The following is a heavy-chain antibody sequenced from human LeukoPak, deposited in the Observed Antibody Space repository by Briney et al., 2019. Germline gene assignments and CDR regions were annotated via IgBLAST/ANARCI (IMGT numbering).Heavy chain of an antibody. Sequence: SETLSLTCAVYGESFSGYYWSWIRQPPGKGLEWIGEINHSGSTNYNPSLKSRVTISVDTSKNQFSLKLNSVTAADTAVYYCARRHMVRGIDYWGQGTLVTVSS. CDR2: INHSGST. CDR3: ARRHMVRGIDY. CDR1: GESFSGYY. V-gene: IGHV4-34*01. J-gene: IGHJ4*02. D-gene: IGHD3-10*01.